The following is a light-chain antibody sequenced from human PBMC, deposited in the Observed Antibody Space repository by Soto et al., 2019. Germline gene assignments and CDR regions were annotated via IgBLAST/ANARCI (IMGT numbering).Light chain of an antibody. Sequence: TQSPATLSVYPGERATLSCRASQSVSSNLAWYQQKPGQAPRLLIYGASTRATGIPARFSGSGSGTEFTLTISSLQSEDFAVYYCQQYNNWPQTFSQGTKV. J-gene: IGKJ1*01. CDR3: QQYNNWPQT. CDR2: GAS. V-gene: IGKV3-15*01. CDR1: QSVSSN.